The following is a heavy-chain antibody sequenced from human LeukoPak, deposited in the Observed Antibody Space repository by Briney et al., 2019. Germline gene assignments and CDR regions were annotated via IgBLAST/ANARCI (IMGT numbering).Heavy chain of an antibody. J-gene: IGHJ4*02. CDR3: ARKFLEWSHTKLDY. V-gene: IGHV4-59*01. CDR1: GGSISSYY. CDR2: IYYSGST. D-gene: IGHD3-3*01. Sequence: PSETLSLTCTVSGGSISSYYWSWIRQPPGKGLEWIGYIYYSGSTNYNPSLKSRVTISVDTSKNQFSLKLSSVTAADTAVYYCARKFLEWSHTKLDYWGQGTLVTVSS.